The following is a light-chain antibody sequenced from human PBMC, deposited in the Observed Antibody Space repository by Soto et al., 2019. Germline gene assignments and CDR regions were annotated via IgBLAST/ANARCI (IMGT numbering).Light chain of an antibody. J-gene: IGLJ1*01. CDR1: SSDVGGYNY. CDR3: SSYKSSSIV. Sequence: QSALTQPASVSGSPGQSITISCTGTSSDVGGYNYVSWYQQHPGKAPKLMIYDVSNRPSGVSNRFSGSKSGNTAALTICGLQAEDEADYYCSSYKSSSIVFGTGTKLTVL. CDR2: DVS. V-gene: IGLV2-14*01.